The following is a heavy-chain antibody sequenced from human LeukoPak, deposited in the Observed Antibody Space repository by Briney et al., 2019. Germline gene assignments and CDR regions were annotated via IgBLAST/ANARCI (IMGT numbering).Heavy chain of an antibody. V-gene: IGHV4-59*08. Sequence: PSETLSLTCAVYGGSFSGYYWSWIRQPPGKGLEWIGYIYYSGSTNYNPSLKSRVTISVDTSKNQFSLKLSSVTAADTAVYYCARHRGSYYYYGMDVWGQGTTVTVSS. D-gene: IGHD2-15*01. CDR1: GGSFSGYY. CDR2: IYYSGST. J-gene: IGHJ6*02. CDR3: ARHRGSYYYYGMDV.